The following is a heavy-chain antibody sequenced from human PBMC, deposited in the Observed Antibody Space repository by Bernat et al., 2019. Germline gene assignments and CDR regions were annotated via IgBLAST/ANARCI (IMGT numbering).Heavy chain of an antibody. J-gene: IGHJ6*03. CDR1: GFSLSNARMG. Sequence: QVTLKESDPVLVKPTETLTLTCTVSGFSLSNARMGVSWIRQPPGKALEWLAHIFSNDEKSYSTSLKSRLTISKDTSKSQVVLTMTNMDPVDTATYYCARGYSSGWYLYYYMDVWGKGTTVTVSS. D-gene: IGHD6-19*01. V-gene: IGHV2-26*01. CDR3: ARGYSSGWYLYYYMDV. CDR2: IFSNDEK.